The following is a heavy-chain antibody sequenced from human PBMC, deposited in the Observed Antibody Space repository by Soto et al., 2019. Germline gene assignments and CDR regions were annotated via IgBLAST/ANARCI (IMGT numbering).Heavy chain of an antibody. V-gene: IGHV1-18*01. D-gene: IGHD6-13*01. Sequence: QVQLVQSGGEVKKPGASVKVSCKASGYTFTSYGINWVRQAPGQGLEWVGWISANNGDTNYAQNSQGRVTMTTDTSTTTAYMDLRSLRSDDTAVYFCARTPPRVTAAGLDCWGQGTLVTVSS. CDR1: GYTFTSYG. J-gene: IGHJ4*02. CDR3: ARTPPRVTAAGLDC. CDR2: ISANNGDT.